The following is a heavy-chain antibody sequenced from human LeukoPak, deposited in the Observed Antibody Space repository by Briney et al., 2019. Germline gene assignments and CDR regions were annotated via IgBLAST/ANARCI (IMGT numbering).Heavy chain of an antibody. D-gene: IGHD3-3*01. V-gene: IGHV3-7*01. CDR3: ARDGRAIFGVVNFDY. CDR2: IKQDGSEK. CDR1: GFTFSSYW. Sequence: GGSLRLSCAASGFTFSSYWMSWVRQAPGKGLEWVANIKQDGSEKYYVDSVKGLFTISRDNAKNSLYLQMNSLRAEDTAVYYCARDGRAIFGVVNFDYWGQGTLVTVSS. J-gene: IGHJ4*02.